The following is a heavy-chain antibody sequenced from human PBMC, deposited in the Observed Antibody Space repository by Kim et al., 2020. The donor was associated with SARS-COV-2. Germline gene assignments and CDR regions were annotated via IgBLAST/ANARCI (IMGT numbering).Heavy chain of an antibody. CDR1: SYTFSSND. V-gene: IGHV1-8*02. J-gene: IGHJ6*02. Sequence: ASVKVSCKASSYTFSSNDINWVRQAVGQGLEWMGWLNPHSGNTGIAHKFQGRVTMTRNTAINTAYMELSSLRSEDTAVYYCASVGGMFSGMGVWGQGTTVTVSS. CDR3: ASVGGMFSGMGV. CDR2: LNPHSGNT. D-gene: IGHD3-10*01.